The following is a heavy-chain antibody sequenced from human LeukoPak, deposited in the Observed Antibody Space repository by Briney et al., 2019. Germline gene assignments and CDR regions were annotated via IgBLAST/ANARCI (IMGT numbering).Heavy chain of an antibody. CDR3: ARGPIAAGTSDY. CDR1: GFTVSSNY. CDR2: IYSGGST. D-gene: IGHD6-13*01. V-gene: IGHV3-66*02. J-gene: IGHJ4*02. Sequence: GGSLRLSCAASGFTVSSNYMSWVRQAPGKGLEWVSVIYSGGSTYYADSVKGRFTISSDNSKNTLYLQMNSLRAEDTAVYYCARGPIAAGTSDYWGQGTLVTVSS.